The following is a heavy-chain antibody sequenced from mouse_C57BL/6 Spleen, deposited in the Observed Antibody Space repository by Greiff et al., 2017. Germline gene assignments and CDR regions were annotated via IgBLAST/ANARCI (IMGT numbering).Heavy chain of an antibody. Sequence: QVQLQQPGAELVRPGSSVKLSCKASGYTFTSYWMDWVKQRPGQGLEWIGNIYPSDSETHYNQKFKDKATLTVDKSSSTASMQLRSLTSEDSAVYDCARRGYDGYYDYYAIDYWGQGTSVTVSS. D-gene: IGHD2-3*01. J-gene: IGHJ4*01. CDR3: ARRGYDGYYDYYAIDY. CDR1: GYTFTSYW. CDR2: IYPSDSET. V-gene: IGHV1-61*01.